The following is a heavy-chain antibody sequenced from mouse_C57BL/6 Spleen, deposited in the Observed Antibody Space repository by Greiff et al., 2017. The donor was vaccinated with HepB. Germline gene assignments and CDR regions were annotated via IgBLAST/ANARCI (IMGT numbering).Heavy chain of an antibody. V-gene: IGHV1-76*01. D-gene: IGHD4-1*01. CDR3: ALTGTY. CDR2: IYPGSGNT. J-gene: IGHJ3*01. CDR1: GYTFTDYY. Sequence: VQLQESGAELVRPGASVKLSCKASGYTFTDYYINWVKQRPGQGLEWIARIYPGSGNTYYNEKFKGKATLTAEKSSSTAYMQLSSLTSEDSAVYFCALTGTYWGQGTLVTVSA.